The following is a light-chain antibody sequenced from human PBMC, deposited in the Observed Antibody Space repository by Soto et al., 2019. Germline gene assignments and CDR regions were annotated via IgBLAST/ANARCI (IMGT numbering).Light chain of an antibody. V-gene: IGLV2-8*01. J-gene: IGLJ3*02. CDR2: EVT. CDR1: GPVTSGHW. Sequence: QAVVTQEPSLTVSPGGTVTLTCDSSTGPVTSGHWPYWLQQKPGQAPKLIIYEVTKRPSGVPDRFSASKSGNTASLTVSGLQAEDEADYYCSSFVAGNNYWVFGGGTKLTVL. CDR3: SSFVAGNNYWV.